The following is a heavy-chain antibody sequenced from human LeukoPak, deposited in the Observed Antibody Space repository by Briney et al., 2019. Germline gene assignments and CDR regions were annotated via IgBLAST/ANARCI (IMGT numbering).Heavy chain of an antibody. CDR1: GFTFSSYS. Sequence: RSGGSLRLSCAASGFTFSSYSKNWVRQAPGKGLEWVSSISSSSSYIYYADSVKGRFTISRDNAKNSLYLQMNSLRAEDTAVYYCARDDGAHDAFDIWGQGTMVTVSS. J-gene: IGHJ3*02. D-gene: IGHD3-10*01. V-gene: IGHV3-21*01. CDR3: ARDDGAHDAFDI. CDR2: ISSSSSYI.